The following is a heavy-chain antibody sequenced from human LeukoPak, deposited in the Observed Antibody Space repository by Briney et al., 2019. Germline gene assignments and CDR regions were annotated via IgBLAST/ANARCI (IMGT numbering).Heavy chain of an antibody. CDR1: LFSLSNTW. CDR2: INLEESAK. CDR3: ARDQSGILDY. D-gene: IGHD1-26*01. Sequence: RGALRLSRAHSLFSLSNTWLAWVAQAPRRGLEGVANINLEESAKHNVDSAQGPFTISRENAQNSLYLQMNSLSAEGTAVYFLARDQSGILDYWGQGTLVTVS. J-gene: IGHJ4*02. V-gene: IGHV3-7*01.